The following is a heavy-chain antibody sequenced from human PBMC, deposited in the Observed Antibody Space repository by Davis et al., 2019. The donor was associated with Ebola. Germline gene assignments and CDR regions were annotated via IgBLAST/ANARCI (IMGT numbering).Heavy chain of an antibody. CDR2: ISGSGDST. D-gene: IGHD2-21*01. Sequence: GESLKISCAASGFTFNSYGMSWVRQAPGKGLEWASAISGSGDSTYYADSVKGRFTISRDASKNTLFLQMNSLRAEDTALYYCAKVQGGFISYYYYMDVWGKGTTVTVSS. J-gene: IGHJ6*03. CDR1: GFTFNSYG. CDR3: AKVQGGFISYYYYMDV. V-gene: IGHV3-23*01.